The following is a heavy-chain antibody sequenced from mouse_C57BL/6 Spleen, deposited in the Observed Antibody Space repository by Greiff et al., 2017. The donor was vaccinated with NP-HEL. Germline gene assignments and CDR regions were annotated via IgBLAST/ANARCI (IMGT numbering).Heavy chain of an antibody. J-gene: IGHJ1*03. V-gene: IGHV3-6*01. CDR3: ARDGGYDSYWYFDV. CDR1: GYSITSGYY. D-gene: IGHD2-4*01. CDR2: ISYDGSN. Sequence: DVQLQESGPGLVKPSQSLSLTCSVTGYSITSGYYWNWIRQFPGNKLEWMGYISYDGSNNYIPSLKNRISITRDTSKNQFFLTLNSVTTEDTATYYCARDGGYDSYWYFDVWGTGTTVTVSS.